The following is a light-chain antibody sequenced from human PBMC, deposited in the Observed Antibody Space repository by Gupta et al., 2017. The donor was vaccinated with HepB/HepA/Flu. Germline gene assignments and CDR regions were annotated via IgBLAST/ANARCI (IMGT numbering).Light chain of an antibody. V-gene: IGLV2-18*03. CDR1: SSDVGGYNR. CDR2: YVS. Sequence: QSALTQPPSVSGSPGQSVTISCTGTSSDVGGYNRVSWYQQPPGTAPSLMIYYVSNGPSGVPARFSASKTGNNASPPTTGLQAEEEADDYCSCSKTTSTYWLFGGGTKLTVL. J-gene: IGLJ2*01. CDR3: SCSKTTSTYWL.